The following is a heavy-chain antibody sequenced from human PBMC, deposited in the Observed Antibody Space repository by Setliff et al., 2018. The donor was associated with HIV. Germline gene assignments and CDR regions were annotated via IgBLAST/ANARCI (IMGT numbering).Heavy chain of an antibody. CDR1: GYTFTNYW. Sequence: GESLKISCRGSGYTFTNYWIGWVRQMPGRGLEWMGIIYPGDSDTRYSPSFEGQVTMSADKSINTAYLKWNSLKASDTAMYYCARQPTDTSGYNNWFDSWGQGTLVTVSS. CDR3: ARQPTDTSGYNNWFDS. CDR2: IYPGDSDT. D-gene: IGHD3-3*01. J-gene: IGHJ5*01. V-gene: IGHV5-51*01.